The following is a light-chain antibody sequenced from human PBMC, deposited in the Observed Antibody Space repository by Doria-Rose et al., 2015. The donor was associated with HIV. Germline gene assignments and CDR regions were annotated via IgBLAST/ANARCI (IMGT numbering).Light chain of an antibody. Sequence: CRASQSVSSYLAWYQQKPGQAPRLLIYDASNRATGIPARFSGSGSGTDFTLTISSLEPEDFAVYYCQQRSNWPPLFGPGTKVAIK. V-gene: IGKV3-11*01. CDR1: QSVSSY. CDR2: DAS. CDR3: QQRSNWPPL. J-gene: IGKJ3*01.